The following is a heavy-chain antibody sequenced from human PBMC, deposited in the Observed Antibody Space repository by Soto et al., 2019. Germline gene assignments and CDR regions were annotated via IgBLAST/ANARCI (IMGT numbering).Heavy chain of an antibody. J-gene: IGHJ4*02. CDR1: GYTFTSYG. CDR2: ISAYNGNT. D-gene: IGHD5-18*01. V-gene: IGHV1-18*01. Sequence: QVQLVQSGAEVKKPGASVKVSCKASGYTFTSYGISWVRQAPGQGLEWMGWISAYNGNTNYAQKLQGRVTMTTDTSTITADMELRSLSSDDTAVYYCASSLLVGYGLEGESDWGQGTLVTVYS. CDR3: ASSLLVGYGLEGESD.